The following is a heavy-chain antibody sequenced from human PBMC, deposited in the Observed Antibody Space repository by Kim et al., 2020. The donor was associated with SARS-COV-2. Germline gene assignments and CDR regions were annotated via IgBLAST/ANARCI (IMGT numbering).Heavy chain of an antibody. CDR2: IKESGVT. D-gene: IGHD3-16*01. CDR3: SIDPYLGGDYPYMFGY. Sequence: SQTLSLTCAVYGGSFGHYFWHWGRQSPGKGLEWSGEIKESGVTNYNPSLKSRATISADTSKNQLSLKLNSVTAAATAVYYCSIDPYLGGDYPYMFGYWAQ. J-gene: IGHJ4*02. CDR1: GGSFGHYF. V-gene: IGHV4-34*01.